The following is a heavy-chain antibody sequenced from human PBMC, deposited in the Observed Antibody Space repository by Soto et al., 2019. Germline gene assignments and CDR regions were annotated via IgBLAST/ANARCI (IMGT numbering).Heavy chain of an antibody. CDR3: ARDTRKVVTQWAYFQH. CDR2: IWYDGSNK. CDR1: GFTFSSYG. D-gene: IGHD2-15*01. V-gene: IGHV3-33*01. J-gene: IGHJ1*01. Sequence: PGGSLRLSCAASGFTFSSYGMHWVRQAPGKGLEWVAVIWYDGSNKYYADSVKGRFTISRDNSKNTLYLQMNSLRAEDTAVYYCARDTRKVVTQWAYFQHWGQGTLVTVSS.